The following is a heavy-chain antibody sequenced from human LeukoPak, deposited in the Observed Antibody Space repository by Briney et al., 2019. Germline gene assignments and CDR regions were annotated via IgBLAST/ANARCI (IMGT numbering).Heavy chain of an antibody. J-gene: IGHJ6*02. CDR2: ISAYNGNT. D-gene: IGHD2-21*02. Sequence: ASVKVSCKASGYTFTSYGISWVRQAPGQGLEWMGWISAYNGNTNYAQKLQGSVTMTTDTSTSTAYMELRSLRSDDTAVYYCARLGDCGGDCYSHYYYYYGMDVWGQGTTVTVSS. V-gene: IGHV1-18*01. CDR3: ARLGDCGGDCYSHYYYYYGMDV. CDR1: GYTFTSYG.